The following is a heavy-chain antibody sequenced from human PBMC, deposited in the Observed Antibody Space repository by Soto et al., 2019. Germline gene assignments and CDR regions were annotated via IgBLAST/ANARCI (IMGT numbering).Heavy chain of an antibody. CDR3: ARDRDTYGSGSYYHGMDV. CDR1: GFTFSSYS. CDR2: ISSSSSYI. D-gene: IGHD3-10*01. Sequence: EVQLVESGGGLVKPGGSLRLSCAASGFTFSSYSMKWVRQAPGKGLEWVSSISSSSSYIYYADSVKGRFTISRDNAKNSLYLQMNSLRAEDTAVYYCARDRDTYGSGSYYHGMDVWGQGTTVTVSS. V-gene: IGHV3-21*01. J-gene: IGHJ6*02.